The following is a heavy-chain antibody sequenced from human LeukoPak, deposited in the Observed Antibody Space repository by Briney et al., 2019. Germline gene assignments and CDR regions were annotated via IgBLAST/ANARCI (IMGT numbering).Heavy chain of an antibody. Sequence: GGSLRLSCAASGFTFSSYSMNWVRQAPGKGLEWVSYISSSSSTIYYADSVKGRFTISRDNAKNSLYLQMNSLRAEDTAVYYCARDSYDFWSGAYYYYYMDVWGKGTTVTVSS. CDR2: ISSSSSTI. J-gene: IGHJ6*03. CDR1: GFTFSSYS. V-gene: IGHV3-48*01. CDR3: ARDSYDFWSGAYYYYYMDV. D-gene: IGHD3-3*01.